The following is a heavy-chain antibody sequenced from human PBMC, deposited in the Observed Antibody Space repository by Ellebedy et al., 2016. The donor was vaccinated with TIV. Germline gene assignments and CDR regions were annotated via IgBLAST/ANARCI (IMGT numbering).Heavy chain of an antibody. CDR3: AKDLGGYPTPMDV. D-gene: IGHD2-15*01. CDR2: INGDGSST. J-gene: IGHJ6*02. V-gene: IGHV3-74*03. CDR1: GFTFSGHW. Sequence: GESLKISCVASGFTFSGHWMHWVRQAPGKGLVWVSRINGDGSSTMYTDSVRGRFTISRDNAKDTLYLQMNSLRAEDTAVYYCAKDLGGYPTPMDVWGQGTTVTVSS.